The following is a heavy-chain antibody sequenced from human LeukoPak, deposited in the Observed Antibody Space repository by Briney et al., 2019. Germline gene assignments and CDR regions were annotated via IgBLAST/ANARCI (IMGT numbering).Heavy chain of an antibody. D-gene: IGHD6-13*01. CDR3: ATIRIAGGWGAYYFDY. J-gene: IGHJ4*02. CDR1: GYTLTELS. CDR2: FDPEDGET. V-gene: IGHV1-24*01. Sequence: ASVKVSCKVSGYTLTELSMHWVRQAPGKGLEWMGGFDPEDGETIYAQKFQGRVTMTEDTSTDTAYMELRSLRSEDTAVYYCATIRIAGGWGAYYFDYWGQGTLVTVSS.